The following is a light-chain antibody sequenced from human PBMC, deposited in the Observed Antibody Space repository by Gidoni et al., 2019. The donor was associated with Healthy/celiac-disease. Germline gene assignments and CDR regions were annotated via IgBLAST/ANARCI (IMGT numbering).Light chain of an antibody. V-gene: IGKV1-39*01. J-gene: IGKJ2*01. CDR1: QSISSY. CDR2: AAS. Sequence: DIQMTQSPSPLSASVGDRVTITCRASQSISSYLNWYQQKPGKAPKLLIYAASSLQSGVPSRFSGSGSGTDFTLTISSLQPEDVAAYYCQQSYSTPYTFGQGTKLEIK. CDR3: QQSYSTPYT.